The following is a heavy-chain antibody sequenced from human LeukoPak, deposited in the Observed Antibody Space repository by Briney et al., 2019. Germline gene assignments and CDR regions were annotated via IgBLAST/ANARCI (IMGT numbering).Heavy chain of an antibody. D-gene: IGHD1-26*01. Sequence: PSVKVSCKASGYTFNTNNINWVRQAPGQGLKWWGWLTTYNDDTNYAQKLQGRVTLTTATSTATAYMELRSLRPEATSVYCCSSPSRRGSYDFDYWGEGTLVTVSS. CDR3: SSPSRRGSYDFDY. V-gene: IGHV1-18*01. CDR1: GYTFNTNN. CDR2: LTTYNDDT. J-gene: IGHJ4*02.